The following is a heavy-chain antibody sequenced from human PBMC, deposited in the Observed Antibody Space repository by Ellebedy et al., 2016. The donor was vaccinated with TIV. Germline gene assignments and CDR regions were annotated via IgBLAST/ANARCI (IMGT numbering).Heavy chain of an antibody. CDR1: GASISSDPYS. V-gene: IGHV4-31*03. D-gene: IGHD6-19*01. CDR2: IYSGGST. J-gene: IGHJ4*02. CDR3: ARGIEQWLTY. Sequence: SETLSLXCTVSGASISSDPYSWNWIRQHPGKGLEWIGYIYSGGSTYYSPSLKSRVTISLDTSKNQFSLKLTSVTAADTAVYYCARGIEQWLTYWGQGTLVTVSS.